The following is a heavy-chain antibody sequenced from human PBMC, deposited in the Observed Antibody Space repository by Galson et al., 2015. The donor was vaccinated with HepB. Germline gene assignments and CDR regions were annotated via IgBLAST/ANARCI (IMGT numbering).Heavy chain of an antibody. Sequence: PALVKPTQTLTLTCTFSGFSLNTRGIFMGWFRQPPGKALEWLARFDWDGATYYNTSLKARLTASKDTSRNQVVLTMANVAPEDTGTYYCGRMRLPNYGVDVWGPGTTVIVSS. J-gene: IGHJ6*02. V-gene: IGHV2-70*11. CDR1: GFSLNTRGIF. CDR3: GRMRLPNYGVDV. CDR2: FDWDGAT.